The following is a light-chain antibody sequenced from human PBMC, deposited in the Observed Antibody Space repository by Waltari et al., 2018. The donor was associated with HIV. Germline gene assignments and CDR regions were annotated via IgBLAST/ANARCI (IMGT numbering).Light chain of an antibody. V-gene: IGKV1-33*01. CDR1: QDISNY. Sequence: DIQMTQSPSSLSASVRDRVTITCQASQDISNYLNWYQQKPGKAPKLLIYDASNLETGVPSRFSGSGSGTDFNFTISNLQPEDIATYYCQQYNNLPRTFGQGTKLKIK. J-gene: IGKJ2*01. CDR2: DAS. CDR3: QQYNNLPRT.